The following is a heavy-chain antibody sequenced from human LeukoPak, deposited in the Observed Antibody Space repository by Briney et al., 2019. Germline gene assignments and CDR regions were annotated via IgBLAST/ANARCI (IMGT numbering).Heavy chain of an antibody. V-gene: IGHV3-21*01. J-gene: IGHJ4*02. CDR2: TNSGSSYI. D-gene: IGHD2-15*01. Sequence: PGGSLRLSCAASGFTFSSYSMNWVRQAPGKGLEWVSSTNSGSSYIHYADSVKGRFTISRDNAKNSLYLQMNSLRAEDTAVYYCAGRFGGGYSDYWGQGTLVTVSS. CDR1: GFTFSSYS. CDR3: AGRFGGGYSDY.